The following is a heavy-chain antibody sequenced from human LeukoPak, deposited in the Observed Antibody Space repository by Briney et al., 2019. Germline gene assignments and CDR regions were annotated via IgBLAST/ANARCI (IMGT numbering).Heavy chain of an antibody. J-gene: IGHJ4*02. CDR3: AREGPYYFEY. CDR2: IWYEGSNK. CDR1: GFTFSSYG. Sequence: GRSLRLSCAASGFTFSSYGMHGVRQAPGKGLGWVAVIWYEGSNKYYADSVKGRFTISRDNSKNTLYLQMNSLRAEDTAVYYCAREGPYYFEYWGQGTLVTVSS. V-gene: IGHV3-33*01.